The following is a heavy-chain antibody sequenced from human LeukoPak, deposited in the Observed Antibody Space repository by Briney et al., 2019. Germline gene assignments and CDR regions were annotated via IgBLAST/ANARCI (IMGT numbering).Heavy chain of an antibody. V-gene: IGHV4-61*02. J-gene: IGHJ6*02. Sequence: SETLSLTCTVSGGPIRSGSYYWSWIRQPAGKGLEWIGRMFTSGTTNYNPSLKSRVTMSEDTSNNQFSLRLRSVTAADTAVYYCAREVPFYGLDVWGQGTTVTVSS. D-gene: IGHD3-10*01. CDR1: GGPIRSGSYY. CDR3: AREVPFYGLDV. CDR2: MFTSGTT.